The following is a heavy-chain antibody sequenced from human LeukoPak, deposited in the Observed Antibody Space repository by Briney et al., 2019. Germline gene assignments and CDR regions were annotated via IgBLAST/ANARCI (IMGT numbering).Heavy chain of an antibody. Sequence: SETLSLTCTVSGGSISSGSYYWGWIRQPPGKGLEWIGSIYYSGSTYYNPSLKRRVTISVDTSKNQFSLKLSSVTAADTAVYYCASLPLGGAFDIWGQGTMVTVSS. D-gene: IGHD3-16*01. CDR2: IYYSGST. CDR1: GGSISSGSYY. J-gene: IGHJ3*02. CDR3: ASLPLGGAFDI. V-gene: IGHV4-39*01.